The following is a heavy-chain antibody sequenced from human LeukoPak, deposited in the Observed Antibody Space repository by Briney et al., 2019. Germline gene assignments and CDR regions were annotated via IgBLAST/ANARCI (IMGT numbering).Heavy chain of an antibody. CDR3: ARRSGYGDSRRPFDY. V-gene: IGHV4-39*01. Sequence: SETLSLTCTVSGASISSGSYYWGWIGQPPGKGLEWIATMSDGSTFYSPSLKSRVTISVDTSQNQFSLKLGSVTAADTAVYYCARRSGYGDSRRPFDYWGQGTLVTVSS. CDR1: GASISSGSYY. D-gene: IGHD4-17*01. J-gene: IGHJ4*02. CDR2: MSDGST.